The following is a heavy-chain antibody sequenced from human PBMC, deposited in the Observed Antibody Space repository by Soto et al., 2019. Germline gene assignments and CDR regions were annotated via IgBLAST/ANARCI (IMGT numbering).Heavy chain of an antibody. J-gene: IGHJ4*02. D-gene: IGHD3-22*01. CDR1: GFPFSSHS. CDR3: ARMSSTMRPGF. CDR2: ISSSSSAK. Sequence: RRLSCAASGFPFSSHSMNWVRQAPGKGLEWVSYISSSSSAKYYAGSVKGRFTISRDNANNSLYLQMNSLRVEDTAVYCCARMSSTMRPGFWGQGTLVTVSS. V-gene: IGHV3-48*01.